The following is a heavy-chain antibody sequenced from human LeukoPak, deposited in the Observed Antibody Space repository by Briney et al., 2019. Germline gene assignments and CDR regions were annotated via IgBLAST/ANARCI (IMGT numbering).Heavy chain of an antibody. CDR2: IYHSGRT. Sequence: SETLSLTCTVSGYSISSGYYWGWIRQPPGKGLEWIGSIYHSGRTFYNPSLKSRVTISVDTSKNQFSLKLSSVTAADTAVYYSASHSGGYAYWGQGTLVTVSS. V-gene: IGHV4-38-2*02. D-gene: IGHD5-12*01. J-gene: IGHJ4*02. CDR3: ASHSGGYAY. CDR1: GYSISSGYY.